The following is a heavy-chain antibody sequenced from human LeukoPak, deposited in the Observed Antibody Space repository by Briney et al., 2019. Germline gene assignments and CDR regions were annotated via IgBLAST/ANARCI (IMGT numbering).Heavy chain of an antibody. J-gene: IGHJ5*02. D-gene: IGHD6-25*01. V-gene: IGHV4-34*01. CDR2: INHSGSP. Sequence: SETLSLTCAVYGGSFSGYYWSWIRQPPGKGLEWIGEINHSGSPNYNPSLKSRVTISVDTSKNQFSLRLSSVTAADTAVYYCARGPPRPRLYWFDPWGRGTLVTVSS. CDR3: ARGPPRPRLYWFDP. CDR1: GGSFSGYY.